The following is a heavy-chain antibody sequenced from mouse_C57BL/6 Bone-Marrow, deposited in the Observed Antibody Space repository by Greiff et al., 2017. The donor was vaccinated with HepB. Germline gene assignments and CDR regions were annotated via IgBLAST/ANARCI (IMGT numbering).Heavy chain of an antibody. CDR2: INSDGSAI. V-gene: IGHV11-2*01. D-gene: IGHD2-1*01. J-gene: IGHJ1*03. CDR3: MRSIYYGILYWYFDV. Sequence: EVNVVETGGGLVQPGGSRGLSCEGSGFTFSGFWMSWVRQTPGKTLEWIGDINSDGSAINYAPSIKDRFTIFRDNDKSTLYLQMSNVRSEDTATYFCMRSIYYGILYWYFDVWGTGTTVTVSS. CDR1: GFTFSGFW.